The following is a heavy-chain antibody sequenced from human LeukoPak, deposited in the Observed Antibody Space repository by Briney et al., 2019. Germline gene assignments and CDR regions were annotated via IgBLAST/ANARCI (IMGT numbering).Heavy chain of an antibody. V-gene: IGHV3-7*01. J-gene: IGHJ5*02. CDR3: ARVNPSSSWSGRFDP. CDR1: GFTFSSHW. Sequence: PGGSLRLSCAASGFTFSSHWMSWVRQAPGKGLEWVANIKQDGSEKYYVDSVKGRFTISRDNAKNSLYLQMNSLRAEDTAVYYCARVNPSSSWSGRFDPWGQGTLVTVSS. D-gene: IGHD6-13*01. CDR2: IKQDGSEK.